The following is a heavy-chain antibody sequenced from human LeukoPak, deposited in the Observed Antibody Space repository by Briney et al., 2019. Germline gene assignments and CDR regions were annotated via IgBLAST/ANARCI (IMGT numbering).Heavy chain of an antibody. Sequence: GSLRLSCAASGFTFSSYAMSWVRQPPGKGLEWIGYMYYGGSTKYNPSLKSRVTISVDTSKNQFSLKLSSVTAADTAVYYCARDSSGLDYWGQGTLVTVSS. D-gene: IGHD6-19*01. CDR2: MYYGGST. V-gene: IGHV4-59*01. CDR1: GFTFSSYA. J-gene: IGHJ4*02. CDR3: ARDSSGLDY.